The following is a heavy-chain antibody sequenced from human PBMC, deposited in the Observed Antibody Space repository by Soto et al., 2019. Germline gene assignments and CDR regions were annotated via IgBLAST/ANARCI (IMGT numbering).Heavy chain of an antibody. Sequence: QVQLVQSGAEVKKPCASVKVSCKASGYTFTSYDISWVRQATGQGLEWMGWMNPNNGNTDYAPKFQGRVTMTMNTSIGTAYMELSSLRSEDTAVYYCARSPRNYYALGSYSYFRHWGQGTLVTVSS. CDR2: MNPNNGNT. CDR3: ARSPRNYYALGSYSYFRH. J-gene: IGHJ1*01. CDR1: GYTFTSYD. V-gene: IGHV1-8*01. D-gene: IGHD3-10*01.